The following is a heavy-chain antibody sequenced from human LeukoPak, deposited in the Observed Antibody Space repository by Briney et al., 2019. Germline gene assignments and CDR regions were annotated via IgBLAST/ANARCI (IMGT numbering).Heavy chain of an antibody. J-gene: IGHJ4*02. CDR3: ARQWSSGWSFFDY. CDR1: GYIFTTYW. V-gene: IGHV5-51*01. Sequence: GESLKISCKGSGYIFTTYWIGWVRQMPGIGLEWMGIIYPGDSDTRYSPSFQGQVTISADKSISTAYLQWSSLKASDTAMYYCARQWSSGWSFFDYWGQGTLVTVSS. D-gene: IGHD6-19*01. CDR2: IYPGDSDT.